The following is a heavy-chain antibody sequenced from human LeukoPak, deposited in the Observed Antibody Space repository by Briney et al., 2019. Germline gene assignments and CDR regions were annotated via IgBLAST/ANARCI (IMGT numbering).Heavy chain of an antibody. CDR1: GYTFTSYG. V-gene: IGHV1-18*01. CDR3: ARGRITMVRGAKYYFDY. J-gene: IGHJ4*02. D-gene: IGHD3-10*01. Sequence: ASVKVSCKASGYTFTSYGISWVRQAPGQGLEWMGWISAYNGNTNYAQKLQGRVTMTTDTSTSTAYMELRSLRSDDTAVYYCARGRITMVRGAKYYFDYWGQGTLVTVSS. CDR2: ISAYNGNT.